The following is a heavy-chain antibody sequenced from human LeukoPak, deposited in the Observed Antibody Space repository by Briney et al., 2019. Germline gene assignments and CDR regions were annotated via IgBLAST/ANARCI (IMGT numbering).Heavy chain of an antibody. D-gene: IGHD3-22*01. CDR2: IYYSGST. V-gene: IGHV4-31*03. CDR3: ARCSGYHVDY. CDR1: GGSISSGGYY. J-gene: IGHJ4*02. Sequence: KPSETLSITRTVSGGSISSGGYYWSWIRQHPGKGLEWIGYIYYSGSTYYNPSLKSRVTISVDTSKNQFSLKLSSVTAADTAVYYCARCSGYHVDYWGQGTLVTVSS.